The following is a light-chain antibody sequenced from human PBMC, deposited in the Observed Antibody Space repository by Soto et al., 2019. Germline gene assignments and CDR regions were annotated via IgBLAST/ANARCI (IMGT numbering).Light chain of an antibody. CDR2: GAS. Sequence: EIVLTQSPGTLSLSPGERATLSCRASQSVSSSYLAWYQQKTGQAPRLLIYGASSRATGIPDRFSGSGSATDFTLTISRLEPEDFAVYYCQQYGSSPYTFGQGTKLEIK. V-gene: IGKV3-20*01. J-gene: IGKJ2*01. CDR3: QQYGSSPYT. CDR1: QSVSSSY.